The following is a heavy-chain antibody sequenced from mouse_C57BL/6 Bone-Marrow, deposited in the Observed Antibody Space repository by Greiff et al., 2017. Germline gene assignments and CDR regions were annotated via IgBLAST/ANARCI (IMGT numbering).Heavy chain of an antibody. V-gene: IGHV1-55*01. J-gene: IGHJ3*01. CDR2: IYPGSGST. CDR1: GFNIKDDY. Sequence: VKVVESGAELVRPGASVKLSCTASGFNIKDDYMHWVKQRPGQGLEWIGDIYPGSGSTNYNEKFKSKATLTVDTSSSTAYMQLSSLTSEDSAVYYCASPLFAYWGQGTLVTVSA. CDR3: ASPLFAY.